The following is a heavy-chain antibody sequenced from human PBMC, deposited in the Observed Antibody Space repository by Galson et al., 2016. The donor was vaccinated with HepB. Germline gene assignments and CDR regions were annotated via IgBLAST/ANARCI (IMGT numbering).Heavy chain of an antibody. CDR2: ISSRSSYI. D-gene: IGHD5-24*01. CDR3: ARLGAGAMPTNFERDYYYGMDF. CDR1: GFTFTTYS. Sequence: SLRLSCAVSGFTFTTYSMSWVRQVPGKGLEWVSSISSRSSYIYYADSVKGRFTISRDNARNSLYLEINSLRAEDTALYYCARLGAGAMPTNFERDYYYGMDFWRQGTTVTVSS. J-gene: IGHJ6*02. V-gene: IGHV3-21*06.